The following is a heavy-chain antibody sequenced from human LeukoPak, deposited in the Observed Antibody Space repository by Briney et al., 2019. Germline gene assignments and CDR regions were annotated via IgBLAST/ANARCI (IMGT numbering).Heavy chain of an antibody. CDR3: AKEEGGSSWDYYYYYMDV. CDR2: ISGSGGTT. Sequence: GGSLRLSCTASGFTFSNYGMSWVRQAPGKGLEWVSAISGSGGTTYYADSVKGRSTISRDNSKNTLYLQMNSLRAEDTAVYYCAKEEGGSSWDYYYYYMDVWGKGTTVTISS. V-gene: IGHV3-23*01. CDR1: GFTFSNYG. J-gene: IGHJ6*03. D-gene: IGHD6-13*01.